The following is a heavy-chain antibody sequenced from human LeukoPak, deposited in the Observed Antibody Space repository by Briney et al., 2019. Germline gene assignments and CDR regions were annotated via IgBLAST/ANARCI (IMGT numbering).Heavy chain of an antibody. CDR3: AKDRREYSSSFFDY. V-gene: IGHV3-30*02. CDR1: GFTFSSYG. Sequence: GGSLRLSCAASGFTFSSYGMHWVRQAPGKGLEWVAFIRYDGSNKYYADSVKGRFTISRDNSKNTLYLQMNSLRAEDTAVYYCAKDRREYSSSFFDYWGQGTLVTVSS. CDR2: IRYDGSNK. D-gene: IGHD6-6*01. J-gene: IGHJ4*02.